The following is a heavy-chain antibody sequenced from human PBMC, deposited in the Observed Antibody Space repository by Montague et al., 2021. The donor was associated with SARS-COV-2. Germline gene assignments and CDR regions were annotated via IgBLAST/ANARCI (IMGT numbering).Heavy chain of an antibody. D-gene: IGHD3-22*01. CDR3: ARFPTSYYYDSKAAPATPDAFDI. J-gene: IGHJ3*02. V-gene: IGHV4-39*01. Sequence: SETRSLTCTVSGGSISSSSYYWGWIRQPPGKGLEWIGSIYYSGSTYYNPSLKSRVTISVYTSKNQFSLKLSSVTAADTAVYYCARFPTSYYYDSKAAPATPDAFDIWGQGTMVTVSS. CDR2: IYYSGST. CDR1: GGSISSSSYY.